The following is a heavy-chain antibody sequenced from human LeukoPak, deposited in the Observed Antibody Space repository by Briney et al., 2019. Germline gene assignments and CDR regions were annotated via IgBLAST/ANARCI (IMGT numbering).Heavy chain of an antibody. J-gene: IGHJ5*02. CDR2: IYPGDSDT. CDR1: GYSFTSYW. V-gene: IGHV5-51*01. D-gene: IGHD3-10*01. CDR3: ARPGHYYGSGSYPYNWFDP. Sequence: GEALKISCKGSGYSFTSYWIGWVRQIPGKGLEWMGIIYPGDSDTRYSPSFQGRVTISADKSISTAYLQWSSLKASDTAMYYCARPGHYYGSGSYPYNWFDPWGQGTLVTVSS.